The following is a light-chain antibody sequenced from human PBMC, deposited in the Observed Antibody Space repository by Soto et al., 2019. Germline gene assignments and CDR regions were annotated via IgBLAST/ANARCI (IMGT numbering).Light chain of an antibody. Sequence: QPVLTQPPSASGTPGQRVTISCSGSSSNIGNYYVYWYQHLPGTAPKLLIHSNNQRPSGVPDRFSGSKSGTSASLAISGLRSEDEADYYCAAWDDSLSGPVFGTGTKLTVL. V-gene: IGLV1-47*02. CDR1: SSNIGNYY. J-gene: IGLJ1*01. CDR3: AAWDDSLSGPV. CDR2: SNN.